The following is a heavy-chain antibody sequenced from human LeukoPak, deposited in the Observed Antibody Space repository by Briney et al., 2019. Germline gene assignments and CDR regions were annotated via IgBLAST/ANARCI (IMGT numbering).Heavy chain of an antibody. V-gene: IGHV3-33*08. CDR3: ARDLVAAAGNWFDP. CDR2: IWYDGSNK. CDR1: GFTFSSYA. J-gene: IGHJ5*02. Sequence: GGSLRLSCAASGFTFSSYAMSWVRQAPGKGLEWVAVIWYDGSNKYYADSVKGRFTISRDNSKNTLYLQMNSLRAEDTAVYYCARDLVAAAGNWFDPWGQGTLVTVSS. D-gene: IGHD6-13*01.